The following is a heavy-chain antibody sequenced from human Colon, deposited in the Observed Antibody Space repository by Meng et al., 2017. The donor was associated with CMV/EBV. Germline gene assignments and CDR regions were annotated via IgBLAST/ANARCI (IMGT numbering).Heavy chain of an antibody. CDR1: GGSISSSNYY. CDR3: ARRGVRSNSGSGY. J-gene: IGHJ4*02. V-gene: IGHV4-39*01. CDR2: IYYTGST. D-gene: IGHD4-11*01. Sequence: SETLSLTCTVSGGSISSSNYYWDWIRQAPGKGLEWIGSIYYTGSTYYNPSLSSRVTLSVDTSRNQFSLKLSSVTAADTAVYYCARRGVRSNSGSGYWGQGTLVTVSS.